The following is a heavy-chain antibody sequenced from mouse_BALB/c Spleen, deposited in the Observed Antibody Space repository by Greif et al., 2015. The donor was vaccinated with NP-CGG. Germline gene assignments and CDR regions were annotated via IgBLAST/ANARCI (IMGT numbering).Heavy chain of an antibody. J-gene: IGHJ4*01. CDR1: GYTFTDYY. CDR2: IYPGSGNT. V-gene: IGHV1-84*02. Sequence: QVQLKESGPELVKPGASVKISCKASGYTFTDYYINWVKLKPGQGLERIGWIYPGSGNTKYNEKFKGKATLTVDTSSSTAYMQLSSLTSEDTTVYFCARRTGTEAMDYWGQGTSVTVSS. D-gene: IGHD4-1*01. CDR3: ARRTGTEAMDY.